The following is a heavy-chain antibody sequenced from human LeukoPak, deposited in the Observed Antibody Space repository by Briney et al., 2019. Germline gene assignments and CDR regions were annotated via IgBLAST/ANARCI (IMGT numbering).Heavy chain of an antibody. Sequence: SETLSLTCTVSGGSISSGGYYWSWIRQHPGKGLEWIGYIYYSGSTYYNPSLKSLVTISVDTSKNQFSLKLSSVTAADTAVYYCARERGGYFDYWGQGTLVTVSS. V-gene: IGHV4-31*01. CDR1: GGSISSGGYY. CDR2: IYYSGST. J-gene: IGHJ4*02. D-gene: IGHD3-16*01. CDR3: ARERGGYFDY.